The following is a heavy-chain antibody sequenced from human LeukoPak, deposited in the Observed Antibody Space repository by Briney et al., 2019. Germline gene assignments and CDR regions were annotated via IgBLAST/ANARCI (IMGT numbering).Heavy chain of an antibody. V-gene: IGHV3-7*01. Sequence: GGSLRLSCAVSGFTFSSFWMSWVRQAPGKGLEWVADIKEDGSEKNYVDSVKGRFTISRDNAKNSLFLQMNSLRPEDTAVYYCVRDRSRLIYWGQGTQVTVSS. CDR3: VRDRSRLIY. J-gene: IGHJ4*02. CDR2: IKEDGSEK. CDR1: GFTFSSFW. D-gene: IGHD2-21*01.